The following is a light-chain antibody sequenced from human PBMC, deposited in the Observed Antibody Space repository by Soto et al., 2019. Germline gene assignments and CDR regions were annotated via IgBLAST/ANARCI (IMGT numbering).Light chain of an antibody. Sequence: DIQMTQSPSTLSASVGDRVTITCRASQSISTWLAWYQQKPGKAPKLLIYKASNLESGVPSRFSGSGSGTDFTLTISSLRPDDFATYYCQQYNDYSVTFGQGTKVEIK. CDR2: KAS. V-gene: IGKV1-5*03. J-gene: IGKJ1*01. CDR3: QQYNDYSVT. CDR1: QSISTW.